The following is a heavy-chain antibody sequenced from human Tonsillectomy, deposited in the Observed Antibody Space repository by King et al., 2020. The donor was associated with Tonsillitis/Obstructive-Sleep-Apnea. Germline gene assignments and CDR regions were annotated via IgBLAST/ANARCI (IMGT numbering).Heavy chain of an antibody. Sequence: VQLVQSGAEVKKPGASVKVSCKASGYTFTNSDISWVRQAPGQGLEWMGWINPYNGNTYYAQHFQGRFTMTTDTSTSTAYMELRSLRSDDTAVYYCARWTDYRGHGTMVTVSS. J-gene: IGHJ4*01. CDR2: INPYNGNT. V-gene: IGHV1-18*01. D-gene: IGHD3/OR15-3a*01. CDR1: GYTFTNSD. CDR3: ARWTDY.